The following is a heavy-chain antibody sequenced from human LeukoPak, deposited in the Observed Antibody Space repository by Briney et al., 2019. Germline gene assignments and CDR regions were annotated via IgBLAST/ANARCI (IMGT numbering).Heavy chain of an antibody. Sequence: SETLSLTCTVSGGSISSSSYYWGWIRQPPGKGLEWIGGIYSSGSTYYNPSLKSRVTISVDTSKNQFSLKLSSVTAADTAVYYCARRYCSSTSCYYVWGGRYYFDYWGQGTLVTVSS. D-gene: IGHD2-2*01. CDR2: IYSSGST. V-gene: IGHV4-39*07. CDR3: ARRYCSSTSCYYVWGGRYYFDY. J-gene: IGHJ4*02. CDR1: GGSISSSSYY.